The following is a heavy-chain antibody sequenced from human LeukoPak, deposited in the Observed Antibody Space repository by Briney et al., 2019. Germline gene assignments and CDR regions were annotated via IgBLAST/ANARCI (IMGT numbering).Heavy chain of an antibody. J-gene: IGHJ4*02. CDR1: GYTFTGYY. CDR2: INPNSGGT. V-gene: IGHV1-2*02. D-gene: IGHD1-26*01. Sequence: ASVKVSCKASGYTFTGYYMHWVRQAPGQGLERMGWINPNSGGTSYAQKFQGRVTMTRDTSISTAYMELSRLRSDDTAVYYCARDLVGATTFDYWGQGTLVTVSS. CDR3: ARDLVGATTFDY.